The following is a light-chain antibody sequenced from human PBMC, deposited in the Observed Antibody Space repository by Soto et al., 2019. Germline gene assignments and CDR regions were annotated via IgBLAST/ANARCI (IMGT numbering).Light chain of an antibody. CDR2: TNI. V-gene: IGLV1-44*01. J-gene: IGLJ3*02. CDR1: SSNIGTYT. CDR3: AGWDDSLNGWV. Sequence: QLVLTQSPSASGTPGQGVTISCSGSSSNIGTYTVNWYQQLPGTAPKLLIHTNIQRPSGVPDRFSGSKSGTSASLAISGLQSEDEADYYCAGWDDSLNGWVFGGGTKVTVL.